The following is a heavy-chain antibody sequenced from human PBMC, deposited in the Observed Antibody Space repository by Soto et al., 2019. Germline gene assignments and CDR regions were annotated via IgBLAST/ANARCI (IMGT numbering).Heavy chain of an antibody. Sequence: KVSCKASGYTFTSYYMHWVRQAPGQGLEWMGIINPSGGSTSYAQKFQGRVTMTRNTSTSTVYMELSGLRSEDTAVYYCARVPSKGYCISTSCYAARKNWFDPWGQGTLVTVSS. CDR2: INPSGGST. D-gene: IGHD2-2*01. J-gene: IGHJ5*02. CDR1: GYTFTSYY. V-gene: IGHV1-46*01. CDR3: ARVPSKGYCISTSCYAARKNWFDP.